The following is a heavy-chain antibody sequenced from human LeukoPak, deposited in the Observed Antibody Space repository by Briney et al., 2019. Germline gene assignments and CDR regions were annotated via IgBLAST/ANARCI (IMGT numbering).Heavy chain of an antibody. CDR3: ARSVGRDYVWGSYRYTFDY. D-gene: IGHD3-16*02. CDR1: GGSISSSSYY. V-gene: IGHV4-39*01. Sequence: SETLSLTCTVPGGSISSSSYYWGWIRQPPGKGLEWIGSIYYSGSTYYNPSLKSRVTISVDTSKNQFSLKLSSVTAADTAVYYCARSVGRDYVWGSYRYTFDYWGQGTLVTVSS. CDR2: IYYSGST. J-gene: IGHJ4*02.